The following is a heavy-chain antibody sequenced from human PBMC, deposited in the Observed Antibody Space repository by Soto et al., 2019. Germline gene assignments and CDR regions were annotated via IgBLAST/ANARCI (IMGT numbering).Heavy chain of an antibody. Sequence: QVHLEESGGGVVQPGRSLRLSCAASGFSFSSYRMHWVRQAPGNGLEWVAVISYDGSNAHYADYVKGRFTISRDNSKNTLSLQMNSLRAEDTAVYYCAKNGLHGDLLDYFEYWGQGTLVTVSS. CDR2: ISYDGSNA. V-gene: IGHV3-30*18. D-gene: IGHD1-26*01. J-gene: IGHJ4*02. CDR1: GFSFSSYR. CDR3: AKNGLHGDLLDYFEY.